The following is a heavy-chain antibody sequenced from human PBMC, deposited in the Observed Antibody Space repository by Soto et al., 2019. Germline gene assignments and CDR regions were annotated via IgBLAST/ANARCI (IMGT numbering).Heavy chain of an antibody. V-gene: IGHV3-53*01. Sequence: DVQLVESGGGLIQPGASLRLSCAAFGLTISGKKYVAWVRQAPGKGLEWVSALYDVDGSFYADSVTGRFTTSSDSSKTTVYLQMNDLRPDDTAVYYCATWHEREHAFDVWCQGTTVTISS. CDR3: ATWHEREHAFDV. J-gene: IGHJ3*01. CDR2: LYDVDGS. CDR1: GLTISGKKY. D-gene: IGHD1-1*01.